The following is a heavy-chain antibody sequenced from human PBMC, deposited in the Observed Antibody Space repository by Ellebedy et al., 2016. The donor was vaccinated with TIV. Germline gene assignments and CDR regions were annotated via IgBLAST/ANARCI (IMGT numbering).Heavy chain of an antibody. V-gene: IGHV1-46*01. D-gene: IGHD6-19*01. CDR1: GYTFSSYW. Sequence: AASVKVSCKASGYTFSSYWIHWVRQAPGQGLEWMGVINPSGAHTTYTQKFQGRVTMTRDTSTSTVYMDLSSLRSDDTAVYYCARGLPKQWLGPRFDYWGQGTLVTVSS. J-gene: IGHJ4*02. CDR3: ARGLPKQWLGPRFDY. CDR2: INPSGAHT.